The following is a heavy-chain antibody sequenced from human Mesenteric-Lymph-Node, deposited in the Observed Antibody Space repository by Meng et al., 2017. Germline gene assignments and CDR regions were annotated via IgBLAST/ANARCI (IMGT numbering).Heavy chain of an antibody. J-gene: IGHJ4*02. D-gene: IGHD2-15*01. CDR1: GGTFSSYT. CDR2: IIPILGIA. CDR3: ARGVCSGGSCTGWNY. V-gene: IGHV1-69*02. Sequence: SVKVSCKASGGTFSSYTISWVRQAPGQGLEWMGRIIPILGIANYAQKFHGRVTITADKSTSTAYMELSSLRSEDTAVYYCARGVCSGGSCTGWNYWGQGTLVTVSS.